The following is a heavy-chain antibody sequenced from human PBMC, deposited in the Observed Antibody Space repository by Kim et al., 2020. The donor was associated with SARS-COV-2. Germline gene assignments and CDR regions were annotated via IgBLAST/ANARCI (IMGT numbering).Heavy chain of an antibody. Sequence: PSLKVRVTISVDTSKNQFSRKLSAVSAADTAVYYCGREGCDSSSPNWFDPWGQGTLVTVSS. J-gene: IGHJ5*02. CDR3: GREGCDSSSPNWFDP. D-gene: IGHD6-13*01. V-gene: IGHV4-30-2*04.